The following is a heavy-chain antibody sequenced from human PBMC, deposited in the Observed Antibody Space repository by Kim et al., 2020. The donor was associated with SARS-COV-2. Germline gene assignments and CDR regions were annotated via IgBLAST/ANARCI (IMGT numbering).Heavy chain of an antibody. V-gene: IGHV3-23*01. Sequence: VKGRFTISRDNSKNTLYLQMNSLRAEDTAVYYCSKGVRGVILQVYWYFDLWGRGTLVTVSS. CDR3: SKGVRGVILQVYWYFDL. J-gene: IGHJ2*01. D-gene: IGHD3-10*01.